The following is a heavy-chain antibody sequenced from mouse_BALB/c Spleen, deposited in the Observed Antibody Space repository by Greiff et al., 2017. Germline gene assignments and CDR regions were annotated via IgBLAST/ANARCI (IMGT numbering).Heavy chain of an antibody. V-gene: IGHV2-9*02. CDR2: IWAGGST. CDR3: ARELYYYGSSYYYAMDY. J-gene: IGHJ4*01. CDR1: GFSLTSYG. Sequence: QVQLKQSGPGLVAPSQSLSITCTVSGFSLTSYGVHWVRQPPGKGLEWLGVIWAGGSTNYNSALMSRLSISKDNSKSQVFLKMNSLQTDDTAMYYCARELYYYGSSYYYAMDYWGQGTSVTVSS. D-gene: IGHD1-1*01.